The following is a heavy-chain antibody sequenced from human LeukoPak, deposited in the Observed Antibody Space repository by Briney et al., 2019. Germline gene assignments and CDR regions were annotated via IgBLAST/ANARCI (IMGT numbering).Heavy chain of an antibody. V-gene: IGHV1-69*04. D-gene: IGHD3-10*01. CDR2: IIPILGIA. J-gene: IGHJ5*02. Sequence: GSSVKVSCKASGGTFSSYAISWVRQAPGQGLEWVGRIIPILGIANYAQKFQGRVTITADKSTSTAYMELSSLRSEDTAVYYCARWYYYGSGSYPLSFDPWGQGTLVTVSS. CDR3: ARWYYYGSGSYPLSFDP. CDR1: GGTFSSYA.